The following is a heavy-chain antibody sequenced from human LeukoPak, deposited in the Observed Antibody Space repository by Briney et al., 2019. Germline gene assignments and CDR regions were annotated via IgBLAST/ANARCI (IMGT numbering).Heavy chain of an antibody. D-gene: IGHD2-21*01. CDR1: GFTVSSNY. J-gene: IGHJ4*02. V-gene: IGHV3-53*01. CDR2: IYSGGST. CDR3: ARIAPYRHIDY. Sequence: GGSLRLSCAASGFTVSSNYMSWVRQAQGKGLEWVSVIYSGGSTYYADSVKGRFTISRDNSKNTLYLQMNSLRAEDTAVYYCARIAPYRHIDYWGQGTLVTVSS.